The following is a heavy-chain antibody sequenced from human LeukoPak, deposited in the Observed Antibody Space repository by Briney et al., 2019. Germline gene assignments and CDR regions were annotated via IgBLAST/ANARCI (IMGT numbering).Heavy chain of an antibody. J-gene: IGHJ4*02. D-gene: IGHD3-16*02. Sequence: GGSLRLSCAASGFTFSNAWMSWVRQAPGKGLEWVGRIKSKTDGGTTDYAAPVKGRFTISRDDSKNTLYLQMNSLKTEDTAVYYCTTERDDYFWGSYRYTHFDYWGQGTLVTVSS. CDR3: TTERDDYFWGSYRYTHFDY. CDR2: IKSKTDGGTT. CDR1: GFTFSNAW. V-gene: IGHV3-15*01.